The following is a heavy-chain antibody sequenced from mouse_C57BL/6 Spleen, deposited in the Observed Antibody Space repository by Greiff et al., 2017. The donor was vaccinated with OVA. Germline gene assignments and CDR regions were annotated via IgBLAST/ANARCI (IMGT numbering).Heavy chain of an antibody. CDR3: ARDQGKSGYFDV. J-gene: IGHJ1*03. V-gene: IGHV5-16*01. D-gene: IGHD3-2*02. CDR1: GFTFSDYY. Sequence: EVHLVESEGGLVQPGSSMKLSCTASGFTFSDYYMAWVRQVPEKGLEWVANINYDGSSTYYLDSLKSRFIISRDNAKNILYLQMSSLKSEDTATYYCARDQGKSGYFDVWGTGTTVTVSS. CDR2: INYDGSST.